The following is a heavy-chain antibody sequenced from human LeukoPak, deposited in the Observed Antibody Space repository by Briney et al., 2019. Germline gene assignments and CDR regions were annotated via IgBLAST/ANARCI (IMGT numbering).Heavy chain of an antibody. D-gene: IGHD1-26*01. CDR1: GGSISSYY. J-gene: IGHJ4*02. CDR2: IYYSGST. Sequence: PSETLSLTCTVSGGSISSYYWSWIRQPPVKGLEWIGYIYYSGSTNYNPSLKSRVTISVDTSKNQFSLKLSSVTAADTAVYYCAREISGSYSGFDYWGQGTLVTVSS. CDR3: AREISGSYSGFDY. V-gene: IGHV4-59*01.